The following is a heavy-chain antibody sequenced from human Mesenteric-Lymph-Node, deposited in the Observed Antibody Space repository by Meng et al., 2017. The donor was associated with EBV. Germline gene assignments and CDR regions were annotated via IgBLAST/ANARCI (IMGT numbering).Heavy chain of an antibody. J-gene: IGHJ4*02. V-gene: IGHV7-4-1*02. CDR3: ARGGNFDR. Sequence: VHQVQIGSARTNLRSSVKVSCIVSGYTFSTYTINFVRSALGRGLEWMVWISAYTRPPSYTHCFTGLYVFSLVSSDSTGYLYTSSLKAEDPAVYYFARGGNFDRWGQGTLVTVSS. CDR1: GYTFSTYT. CDR2: ISAYTRPP.